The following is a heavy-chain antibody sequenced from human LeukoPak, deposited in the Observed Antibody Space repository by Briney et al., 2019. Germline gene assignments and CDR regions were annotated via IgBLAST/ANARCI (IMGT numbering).Heavy chain of an antibody. CDR2: IYPGDSET. CDR1: GYSFTSYW. D-gene: IGHD4-23*01. J-gene: IGHJ4*02. Sequence: GEPLKISCQGSGYSFTSYWIGWVRQMPGKGLEWMGIIYPGDSETRYSPSFQGQVTISADKSISTAYLQWSGLKASDTATYYCARRLDYGGNLWDYWGQGTLVTVSS. CDR3: ARRLDYGGNLWDY. V-gene: IGHV5-51*01.